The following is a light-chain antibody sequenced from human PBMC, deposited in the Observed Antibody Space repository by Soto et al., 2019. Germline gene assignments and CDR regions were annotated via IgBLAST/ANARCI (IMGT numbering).Light chain of an antibody. CDR2: DVS. CDR3: SSYTDSSTLGLYV. CDR1: SSDIGGYNY. J-gene: IGLJ1*01. Sequence: QSVLTQPASVSGSPGQSITISCTGTSSDIGGYNYVSWYQQHPDKAPKLMIYDVSSRPSGVSTRFSASKSGSTASLTISGLQAEDEADYYCSSYTDSSTLGLYVFGTGTKVTVL. V-gene: IGLV2-14*03.